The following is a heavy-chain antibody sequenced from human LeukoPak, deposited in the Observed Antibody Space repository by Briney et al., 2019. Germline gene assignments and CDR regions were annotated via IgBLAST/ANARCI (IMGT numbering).Heavy chain of an antibody. Sequence: SETLSLTCAVYGGSFSGYYWSWIRQPPGKGLEWIGEINHSGSTNYNPSLKSRVTISVDTSKNQFSLKLSSVTAADTAVYYCARRVRIAARLTPYDYWGQGTLVTVSS. D-gene: IGHD6-6*01. V-gene: IGHV4-34*01. CDR2: INHSGST. J-gene: IGHJ4*02. CDR1: GGSFSGYY. CDR3: ARRVRIAARLTPYDY.